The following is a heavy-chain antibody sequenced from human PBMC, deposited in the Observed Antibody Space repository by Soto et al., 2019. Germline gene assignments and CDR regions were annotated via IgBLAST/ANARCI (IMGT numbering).Heavy chain of an antibody. J-gene: IGHJ6*03. CDR1: GGSISSSSYY. CDR2: IYYSGST. V-gene: IGHV4-39*01. CDR3: ARQTGHYDFWSAHWADYYYYMVV. Sequence: SDTLSLTCTVSGGSISSSSYYWGWIRQPPGKGLEWIGSIYYSGSTYYNPSLKSRVTISVDTSKNQFSLKLSSVTAADTAVYYCARQTGHYDFWSAHWADYYYYMVVWGKGTTVTVS. D-gene: IGHD3-3*01.